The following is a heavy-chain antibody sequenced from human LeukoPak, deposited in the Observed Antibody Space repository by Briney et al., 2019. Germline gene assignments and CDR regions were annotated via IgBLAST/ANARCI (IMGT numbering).Heavy chain of an antibody. J-gene: IGHJ4*02. CDR2: IQHDGSNY. D-gene: IGHD6-19*01. Sequence: PGGSLRLSCAASGFTFNDYNMHWVRQAPGRGVEWVALIQHDGSNYFYVDSVKGRFTISRYKSKSTLYLQMNSLRAEDTAVYYCAKDRLVPGSVLDYWGQGTLVTVSS. CDR1: GFTFNDYN. V-gene: IGHV3-30*02. CDR3: AKDRLVPGSVLDY.